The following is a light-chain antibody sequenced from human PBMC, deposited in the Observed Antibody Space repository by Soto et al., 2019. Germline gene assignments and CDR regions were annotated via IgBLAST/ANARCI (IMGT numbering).Light chain of an antibody. CDR2: TAS. CDR3: QNVNSLPCT. V-gene: IGKV1-12*01. J-gene: IGKJ2*02. Sequence: IQMTQSPSFVSASAGDRVTITCRASHDIRTWLVWYQQKPGRARNLLIYTASSLQIRIPPRFSSSGSATDFSLTILRLNPEDSETYYCQNVNSLPCTFGHGTKLDIK. CDR1: HDIRTW.